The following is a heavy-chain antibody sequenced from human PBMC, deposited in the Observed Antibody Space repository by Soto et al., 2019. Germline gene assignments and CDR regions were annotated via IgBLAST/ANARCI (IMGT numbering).Heavy chain of an antibody. V-gene: IGHV1-58*01. CDR1: GFTFRSSA. CDR2: LVVGTGNT. Sequence: SVKVSCKTSGFTFRSSAVQWVRQARGQRLEWIGWLVVGTGNTNYAQKLQQRVTISSDRSTNTVSMELSSLTSEDTAVYYCATGAYCSGGSCSDYYYYYYGMDLWGQGTTVTVSS. CDR3: ATGAYCSGGSCSDYYYYYYGMDL. J-gene: IGHJ6*02. D-gene: IGHD2-15*01.